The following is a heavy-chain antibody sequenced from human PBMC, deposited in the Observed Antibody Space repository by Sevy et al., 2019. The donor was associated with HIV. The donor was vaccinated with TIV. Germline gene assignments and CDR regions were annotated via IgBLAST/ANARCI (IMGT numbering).Heavy chain of an antibody. Sequence: ASVKVSCKASGGIFRTNAFSWVRQAPGQGLEWMGGFIPVLGTVNYARKFQGRVTITADESTKTVYMELSSLRSEDTAVYYCARGGGNGWYYFDYWGQETLVTVSS. J-gene: IGHJ4*02. CDR2: FIPVLGTV. CDR3: ARGGGNGWYYFDY. V-gene: IGHV1-69*13. D-gene: IGHD6-19*01. CDR1: GGIFRTNA.